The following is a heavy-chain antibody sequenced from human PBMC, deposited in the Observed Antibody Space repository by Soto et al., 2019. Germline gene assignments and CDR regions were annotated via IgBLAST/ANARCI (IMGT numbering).Heavy chain of an antibody. Sequence: GGSLRLSCAASGFTFSNAWMSWVRQAPGKGLEWVGRIKSKTDGGTTDYAAPVKGRFTISRDDSKNTLYLQMNSLKTEDTAVYYCTTFHPIVVVPAATAQWFDPWGQGTLVTVSS. CDR3: TTFHPIVVVPAATAQWFDP. J-gene: IGHJ5*02. CDR2: IKSKTDGGTT. D-gene: IGHD2-2*01. CDR1: GFTFSNAW. V-gene: IGHV3-15*01.